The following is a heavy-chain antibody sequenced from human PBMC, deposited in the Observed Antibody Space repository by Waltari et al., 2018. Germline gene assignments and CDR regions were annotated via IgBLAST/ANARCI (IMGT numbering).Heavy chain of an antibody. CDR3: ARDFRNGASDI. Sequence: QVQLVESGGGLVKPGASLRLSCEGSGFHLGDFYMTWNRQAPGKGLGWISYISGSVTIIYYADSVKGRFTISRDNAKNSLYLQMDSLRADDTAVYYCARDFRNGASDIWGRGTMVTVAS. CDR1: GFHLGDFY. CDR2: ISGSVTII. V-gene: IGHV3-11*04. D-gene: IGHD1-1*01. J-gene: IGHJ3*02.